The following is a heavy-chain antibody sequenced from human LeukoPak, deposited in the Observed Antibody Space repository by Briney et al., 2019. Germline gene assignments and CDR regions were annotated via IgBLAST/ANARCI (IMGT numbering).Heavy chain of an antibody. CDR2: ISDSGST. Sequence: PSQTLSLTCTVSGGSIGTSAYYWNWIRQHPGKGLGWIGFISDSGSTLYNPSLKSRVTISSDTSKDQFSLKLTSVTAADMAVYYCARGRYSYGWNDSWGQGTLVIVSS. CDR3: ARGRYSYGWNDS. V-gene: IGHV4-31*03. D-gene: IGHD3-16*02. J-gene: IGHJ5*01. CDR1: GGSIGTSAYY.